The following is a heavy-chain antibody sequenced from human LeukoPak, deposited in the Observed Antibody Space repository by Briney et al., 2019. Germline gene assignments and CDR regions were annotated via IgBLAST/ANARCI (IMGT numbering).Heavy chain of an antibody. CDR3: ARWRSDSIDY. Sequence: GASLKISCKGSGYRFTSYWIGWVRQMPGKGLELMGMIYPGDSDTKYRPSFQGQVTISADKSISTAYLQWSSLEASDTAMFYCARWRSDSIDYWGQGTLVTVSS. D-gene: IGHD3-16*01. V-gene: IGHV5-51*01. J-gene: IGHJ4*02. CDR1: GYRFTSYW. CDR2: IYPGDSDT.